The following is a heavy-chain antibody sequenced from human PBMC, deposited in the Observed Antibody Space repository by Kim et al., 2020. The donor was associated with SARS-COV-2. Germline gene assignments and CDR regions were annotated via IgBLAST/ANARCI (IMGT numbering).Heavy chain of an antibody. CDR2: ISYDGSNK. CDR3: AKDRDDILTGYWPSSGFY. CDR1: GFTFSSYG. D-gene: IGHD3-9*01. J-gene: IGHJ4*02. V-gene: IGHV3-30*18. Sequence: GGSLRLSCAASGFTFSSYGMHWVRQAPGKGLEWVAVISYDGSNKYYADSVKGRFTISRDNSKNTLYLQMNSLRAEDTAVYYCAKDRDDILTGYWPSSGFYWGQGTLVTVSS.